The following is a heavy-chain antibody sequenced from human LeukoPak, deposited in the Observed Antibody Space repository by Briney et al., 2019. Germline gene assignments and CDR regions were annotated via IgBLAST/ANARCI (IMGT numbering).Heavy chain of an antibody. V-gene: IGHV3-74*01. J-gene: IGHJ5*02. Sequence: GGSLRLSCAASGFTFTNYWMHWVRQAPGMGLVLVSRLPPDELGIIYADSVKGRFTVSRDDAKNTVDLQMNSLRGEDTAVYYCVRGRGSYGWFDPWGQGTLVTVSS. CDR1: GFTFTNYW. CDR2: LPPDELGI. D-gene: IGHD3-10*01. CDR3: VRGRGSYGWFDP.